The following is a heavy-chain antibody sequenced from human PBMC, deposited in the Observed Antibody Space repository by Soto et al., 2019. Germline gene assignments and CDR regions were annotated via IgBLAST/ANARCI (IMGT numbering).Heavy chain of an antibody. CDR2: ISSSSSYI. CDR1: GFTFSSYS. D-gene: IGHD2-15*01. CDR3: ARGSDRYCSGGSCYSYYYYGMDV. Sequence: EVQLVESGGGLVKPGGSLRLSCAASGFTFSSYSMNWVRQAPGKGLEWVSSISSSSSYIYYAASVKGRFTISRDNVKNSLYLQMNSLGAEDTAVYYCARGSDRYCSGGSCYSYYYYGMDVWGQGTTVTVSS. J-gene: IGHJ6*02. V-gene: IGHV3-21*01.